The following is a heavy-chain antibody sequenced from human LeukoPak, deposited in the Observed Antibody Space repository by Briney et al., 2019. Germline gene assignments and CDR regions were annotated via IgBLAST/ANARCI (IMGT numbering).Heavy chain of an antibody. Sequence: GASVKVSCKASRSTFSSYDINWVRQAPGQGLEWMGWMNPNSGDTGYTQRFQGRVTMTRDTSISTAYMELSSLRSEDTAVYYCARGPYGTGSHFDFWGQGTLVTVSS. J-gene: IGHJ4*02. V-gene: IGHV1-8*02. CDR1: RSTFSSYD. CDR2: MNPNSGDT. D-gene: IGHD3-10*01. CDR3: ARGPYGTGSHFDF.